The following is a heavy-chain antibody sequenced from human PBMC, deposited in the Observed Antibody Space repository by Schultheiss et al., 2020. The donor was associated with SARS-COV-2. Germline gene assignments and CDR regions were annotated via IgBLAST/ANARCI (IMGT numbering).Heavy chain of an antibody. V-gene: IGHV3-23*01. CDR3: AIRGGTVAFDI. J-gene: IGHJ3*02. D-gene: IGHD3-10*01. Sequence: GGSLRLSCAASGFTFSSYSMNWVRQAPGKGLEWVSAISDSGGDTHYADSVKGRFTISRDNSKNTLYLQMNSLRAEDTAVYYCAIRGGTVAFDIWGQGTMVTVSS. CDR1: GFTFSSYS. CDR2: ISDSGGDT.